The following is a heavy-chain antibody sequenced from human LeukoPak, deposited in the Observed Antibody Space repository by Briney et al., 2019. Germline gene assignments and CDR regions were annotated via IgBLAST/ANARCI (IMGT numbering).Heavy chain of an antibody. CDR1: GLRFDDYA. CDR3: AKGKGGYYYYGVDV. V-gene: IGHV3-9*01. CDR2: ISWNSGTI. J-gene: IGHJ6*02. Sequence: GGSLRLSCVASGLRFDDYAMNWVRQAPGKGLEWVSSISWNSGTIGYGDSVKGRFTISRDNAKNSLYLQMNSLRAEDTALYYCAKGKGGYYYYGVDVWGQGTTVTVSS.